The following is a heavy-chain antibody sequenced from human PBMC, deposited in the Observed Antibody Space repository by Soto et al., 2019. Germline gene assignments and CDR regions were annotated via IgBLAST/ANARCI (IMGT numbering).Heavy chain of an antibody. CDR2: ISGSGGST. J-gene: IGHJ4*02. CDR1: GFTFNRYS. V-gene: IGHV3-23*01. D-gene: IGHD6-13*01. Sequence: PGGSLRLSCAASGFTFNRYSMNWVRQAPGKGLEWVSAISGSGGSTYYADSVKGRFTISRDNSKNTLYLQMNSLRAEDTAVYYCAKVLGQQLVHNPLYFAYWGQGTLVPVSS. CDR3: AKVLGQQLVHNPLYFAY.